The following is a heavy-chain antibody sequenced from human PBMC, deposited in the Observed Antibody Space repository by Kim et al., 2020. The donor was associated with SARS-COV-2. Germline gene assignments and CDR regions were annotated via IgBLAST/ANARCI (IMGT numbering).Heavy chain of an antibody. V-gene: IGHV4-38-2*02. CDR3: AREPMVRGPAPYYYYYGMDV. CDR2: IYHSGST. Sequence: ETLSLTCTVSGYSISSGYYWGWIRQPPGKGLEWIGSIYHSGSTYYNPSLKSRVTISVDTSKNQFSLKLSSVTAADTAVYYCAREPMVRGPAPYYYYYGMDVWGQGTTVTVSS. J-gene: IGHJ6*02. CDR1: GYSISSGYY. D-gene: IGHD3-10*01.